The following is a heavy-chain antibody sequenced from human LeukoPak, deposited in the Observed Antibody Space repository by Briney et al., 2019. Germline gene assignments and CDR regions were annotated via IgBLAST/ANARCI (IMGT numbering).Heavy chain of an antibody. CDR2: IKQDGSEK. Sequence: GGSLRLSCAASGFTFSSSWMSWVRQAPGKGLEWVANIKQDGSEKYYVDYVKGRFTISRDNSKNTLYLQMNSLRAEDTAVYYCAKDRDFDYWGQGTLVTVSS. CDR1: GFTFSSSW. CDR3: AKDRDFDY. J-gene: IGHJ4*02. V-gene: IGHV3-7*01.